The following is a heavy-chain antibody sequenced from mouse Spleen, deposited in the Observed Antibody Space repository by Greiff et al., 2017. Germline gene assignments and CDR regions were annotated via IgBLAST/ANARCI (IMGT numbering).Heavy chain of an antibody. CDR3: ASLDSSGYWFAY. J-gene: IGHJ3*01. CDR2: ISSGGSYT. Sequence: EVQLVESGGGLVKPGGSLKLSCAASGFTFSSYAMSWVRQTPEKRLEWVATISSGGSYTYYPDSVKGRFTISRDNAKNTLYLQMSSLRSEDTAMYYCASLDSSGYWFAYWGQGTLVTVSA. V-gene: IGHV5-9-3*01. CDR1: GFTFSSYA. D-gene: IGHD3-2*01.